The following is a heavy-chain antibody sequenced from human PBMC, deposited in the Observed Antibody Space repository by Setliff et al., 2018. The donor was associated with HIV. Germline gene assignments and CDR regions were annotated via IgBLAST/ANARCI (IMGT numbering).Heavy chain of an antibody. V-gene: IGHV4-38-2*01. J-gene: IGHJ4*02. CDR3: ARTPGTIWGYDY. CDR2: FYYSGTHYNSVAS. D-gene: IGHD3-9*01. CDR1: GYSISSGYY. Sequence: SETLSLTCAVSGYSISSGYYWGWIRQPPGKGLEWIGSFYYSGTHYNSVASYYNPSLKSRVSISPDTSKNQFSLKVTSVTAADTALYYCARTPGTIWGYDYWGQGALVTVSS.